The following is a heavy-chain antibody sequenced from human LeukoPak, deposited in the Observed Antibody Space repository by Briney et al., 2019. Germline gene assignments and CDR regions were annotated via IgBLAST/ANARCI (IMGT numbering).Heavy chain of an antibody. V-gene: IGHV3-23*01. CDR2: ISGSGGST. CDR3: AKVPEYYDSSGYFDY. D-gene: IGHD3-22*01. Sequence: ASVKVSCKASGGTFSSYAMSWVRQAPGKGLEWVSAISGSGGSTYYADSVKGRFTISRDNSKNTLYLQMNSLRAEDTAVYYCAKVPEYYDSSGYFDYWGQGTLVTVSS. J-gene: IGHJ4*02. CDR1: GGTFSSYA.